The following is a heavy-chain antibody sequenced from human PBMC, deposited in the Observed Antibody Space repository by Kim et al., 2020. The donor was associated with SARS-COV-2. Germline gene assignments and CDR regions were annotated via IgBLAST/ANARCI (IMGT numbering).Heavy chain of an antibody. CDR3: TTGGGYCSGGSCYSEGYYYYYGMDV. J-gene: IGHJ6*02. V-gene: IGHV3-15*01. Sequence: GGSLRLSCAASGFTFSNAWMSWVRQAPGKGLEWVGRIKSKTDGGTTDYAAPVKGRFTISRDDSKNTLYLQMNSLKTEDTAVYYCTTGGGYCSGGSCYSEGYYYYYGMDVWGQGTTVTVSS. CDR2: IKSKTDGGTT. D-gene: IGHD2-15*01. CDR1: GFTFSNAW.